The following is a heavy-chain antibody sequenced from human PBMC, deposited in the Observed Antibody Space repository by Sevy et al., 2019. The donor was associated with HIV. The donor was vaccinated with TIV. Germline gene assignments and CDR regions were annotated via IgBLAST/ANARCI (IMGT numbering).Heavy chain of an antibody. Sequence: SETLSLTCTVSGGSVSSGSYYWSWIRQPPGKGLEWIGYIYYSGSTNYNPSLKSRVTISVDTSKNQFSLKLSSVTAADTAVYYCARDVSYDSRGYYYAPYGMDVWGQGTTVTVSS. CDR2: IYYSGST. CDR3: ARDVSYDSRGYYYAPYGMDV. D-gene: IGHD3-22*01. CDR1: GGSVSSGSYY. V-gene: IGHV4-61*01. J-gene: IGHJ6*02.